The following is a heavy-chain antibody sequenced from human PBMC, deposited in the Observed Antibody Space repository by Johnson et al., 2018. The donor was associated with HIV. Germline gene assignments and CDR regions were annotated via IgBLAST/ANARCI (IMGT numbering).Heavy chain of an antibody. V-gene: IGHV3-30*04. Sequence: QVQLVESGGGLVQPGGSLRLFCAVSGFTFSTYTMHWVRQAPGRVLEWVAVISYDGSNKYYADSVKGRFTISRDTSRDTLYLQMTSLRPEDTAVYYCARELVRYAFDIWGQGTMVTVSS. CDR2: ISYDGSNK. D-gene: IGHD3-9*01. CDR1: GFTFSTYT. CDR3: ARELVRYAFDI. J-gene: IGHJ3*02.